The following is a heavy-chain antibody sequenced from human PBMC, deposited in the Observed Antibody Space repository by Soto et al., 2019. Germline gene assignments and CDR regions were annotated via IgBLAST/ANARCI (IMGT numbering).Heavy chain of an antibody. J-gene: IGHJ4*02. CDR2: IIPIFGTA. Sequence: SVKVSCKAYGGTFSSYAISRVRQAPGQGLEWMGGIIPIFGTANYAQKFQGRVTITADESTSTAYMELSSLRSEDTAVYYCARDQGGSSWLDYWGQGTLVTVSS. V-gene: IGHV1-69*13. CDR3: ARDQGGSSWLDY. CDR1: GGTFSSYA. D-gene: IGHD6-13*01.